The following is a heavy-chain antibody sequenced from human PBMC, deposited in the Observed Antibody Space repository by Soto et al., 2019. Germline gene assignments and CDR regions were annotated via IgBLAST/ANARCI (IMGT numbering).Heavy chain of an antibody. D-gene: IGHD3-3*01. J-gene: IGHJ6*02. Sequence: QVQLVESGGGVVQPGRSLRLSCAASGFTFSSYGMHWVRQAPGKGLEWVAVIWYDGSNKYYADSVKGRFTISRDNSKNTLYLQMNSLIAEDTAVYYCAISADYDFWSGYGMDVWGQGTTVTVSS. CDR3: AISADYDFWSGYGMDV. CDR2: IWYDGSNK. V-gene: IGHV3-33*01. CDR1: GFTFSSYG.